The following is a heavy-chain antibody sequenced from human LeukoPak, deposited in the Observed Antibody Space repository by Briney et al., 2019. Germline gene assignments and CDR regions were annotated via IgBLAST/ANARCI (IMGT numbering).Heavy chain of an antibody. CDR3: ARGVSGTLSGLYGMDV. CDR1: GLTFSSYW. CDR2: IPSEGGST. Sequence: PGGSLRLSCAASGLTFSSYWMHWVRQAPGKGLVWVSRIPSEGGSTSYADSVKGRFTISRDNAKNTLYLQMNSLRAEDTALYYCARGVSGTLSGLYGMDVWGQGTTVTV. D-gene: IGHD1-7*01. J-gene: IGHJ6*02. V-gene: IGHV3-74*01.